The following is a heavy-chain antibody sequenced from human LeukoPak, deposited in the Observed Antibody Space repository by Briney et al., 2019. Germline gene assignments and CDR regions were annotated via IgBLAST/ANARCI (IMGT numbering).Heavy chain of an antibody. D-gene: IGHD1-26*01. Sequence: GGSLRLSCAASGFTFTSYPMIWVRQAPGKGLEWVSTISGGGGSTYYADSVKGRFTISRDNSKNTLYLQVNSLGAEDTAVYYCAKGGKWDVTPFDYWGQGTLVTVSS. CDR2: ISGGGGST. CDR1: GFTFTSYP. V-gene: IGHV3-23*01. CDR3: AKGGKWDVTPFDY. J-gene: IGHJ4*02.